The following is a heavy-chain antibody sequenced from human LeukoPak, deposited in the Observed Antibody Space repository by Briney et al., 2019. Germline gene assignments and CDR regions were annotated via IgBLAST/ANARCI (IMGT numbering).Heavy chain of an antibody. J-gene: IGHJ5*02. CDR2: MYYSGIT. CDR3: ARLGDWGSGT. D-gene: IGHD3-10*01. V-gene: IGHV4-39*01. Sequence: PSETLSLTCTVSGGSISSSSYYWGWIRQPPGKGLEWIGSMYYSGITYYNPSLKSRVTISVDTSKNQFSLKLSSVTAADTAVYYCARLGDWGSGTLGQGTLVTVSS. CDR1: GGSISSSSYY.